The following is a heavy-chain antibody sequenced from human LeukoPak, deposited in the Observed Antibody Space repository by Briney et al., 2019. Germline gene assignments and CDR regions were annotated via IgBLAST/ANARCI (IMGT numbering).Heavy chain of an antibody. CDR3: ARDRYSYGSRWSQQYYFDY. D-gene: IGHD5-18*01. J-gene: IGHJ4*02. CDR2: ISSSRSYI. CDR1: GFTFSSYS. Sequence: GGSLRLSCAASGFTFSSYSMNWVRQAPGEGGEWGSYISSSRSYIYYADSVKGRFTISRDNAKNSLYLQMNSLRAEDTAVYYCARDRYSYGSRWSQQYYFDYWGQGTLVTVSS. V-gene: IGHV3-21*01.